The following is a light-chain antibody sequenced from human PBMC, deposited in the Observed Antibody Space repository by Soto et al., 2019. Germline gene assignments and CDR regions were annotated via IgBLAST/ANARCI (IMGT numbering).Light chain of an antibody. CDR3: QQHKSYSWT. Sequence: DSQMTQSPSTLSASVGDRVTITCRASQSISSWLAWYQQKPGKAPKLLIYDASSLESGVTSRFSGSGSGTEFTLTISSLQPDDFATYYCQQHKSYSWTCGQGTKVEIK. CDR2: DAS. V-gene: IGKV1-5*01. J-gene: IGKJ1*01. CDR1: QSISSW.